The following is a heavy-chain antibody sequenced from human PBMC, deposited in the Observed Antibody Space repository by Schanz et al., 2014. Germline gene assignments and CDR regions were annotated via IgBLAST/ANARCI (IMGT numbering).Heavy chain of an antibody. Sequence: QVQLVQSGSELKKPGASVKVSCKASGYTFAMYDMNWVRQAPGQGLEWMGWINTNTANPTYAQGFTGRFVYTLDASVTTAYLEISSLKTEDTALYYCARGYSGYSHFDYWGQGALVTVSS. V-gene: IGHV7-4-1*02. CDR3: ARGYSGYSHFDY. CDR2: INTNTANP. CDR1: GYTFAMYD. D-gene: IGHD5-12*01. J-gene: IGHJ4*02.